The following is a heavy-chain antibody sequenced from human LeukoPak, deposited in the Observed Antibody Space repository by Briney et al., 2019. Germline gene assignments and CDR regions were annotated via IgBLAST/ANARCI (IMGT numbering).Heavy chain of an antibody. J-gene: IGHJ3*02. CDR2: INGDGSIT. Sequence: PGGSLRLSCAGSRLTLSSYWMQWVRQAPGKGLVWVSRINGDGSITNYADSVKGRFTISRDNAKNTLFLQMDSLRAEDTAVYYCARMGIAGTYDAFDIRGQGTMVTVSS. D-gene: IGHD6-13*01. CDR3: ARMGIAGTYDAFDI. V-gene: IGHV3-74*01. CDR1: RLTLSSYW.